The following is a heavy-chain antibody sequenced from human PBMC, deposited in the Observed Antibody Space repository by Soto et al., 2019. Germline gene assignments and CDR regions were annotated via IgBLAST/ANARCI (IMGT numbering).Heavy chain of an antibody. D-gene: IGHD5-18*01. CDR3: AKSPGGLDTAIRYYFDY. CDR1: GFTFSSYA. J-gene: IGHJ4*02. Sequence: DVQLMESGGGLVQSGGSLRLSCAASGFTFSSYAMNWVRLAPGRGLEWVSAIRDDGGCSYYADSVKGRFTVSRDNSQNTLGLRMNSRRVEDTDIYFCAKSPGGLDTAIRYYFDYWGRGTLVTVSS. CDR2: IRDDGGCS. V-gene: IGHV3-23*01.